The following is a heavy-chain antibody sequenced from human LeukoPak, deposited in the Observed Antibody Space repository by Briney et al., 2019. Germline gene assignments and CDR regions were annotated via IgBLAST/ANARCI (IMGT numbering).Heavy chain of an antibody. V-gene: IGHV3-21*01. D-gene: IGHD4-17*01. CDR2: ISTSSSFI. CDR3: ARLWLPSTTVTNPPGY. CDR1: GFTFSSYS. Sequence: GSLRLSCAASGFTFSSYSMIWVRQAPGKGLEWVSSISTSSSFIYYADSLKGRFTISRDNAKNSLYLQMNSLRAEDTAVYYCARLWLPSTTVTNPPGYWGQGTRVTVSS. J-gene: IGHJ4*02.